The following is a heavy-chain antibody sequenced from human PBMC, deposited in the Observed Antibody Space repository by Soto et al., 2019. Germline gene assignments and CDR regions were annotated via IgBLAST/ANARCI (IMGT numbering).Heavy chain of an antibody. Sequence: SETLSLTCTVSDASVWSDSYFWTWIRQPPGKGLEWIAYISHTGDTNYNPSLKSRVAISIDTSRNQFSLTVTSVTAADTAVYFCARIVVGVTVDLWGQGSLVTVSS. D-gene: IGHD1-26*01. CDR2: ISHTGDT. V-gene: IGHV4-61*01. CDR3: ARIVVGVTVDL. CDR1: DASVWSDSYF. J-gene: IGHJ4*02.